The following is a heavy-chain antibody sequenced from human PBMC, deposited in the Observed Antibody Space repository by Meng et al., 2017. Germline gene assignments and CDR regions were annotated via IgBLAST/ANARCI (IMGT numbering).Heavy chain of an antibody. Sequence: SVKVSCKASGGTFSSYAISWVRQAPGQGLEWMGGIIPIFGTANYAQKFQGRVTSTADKSTSTAYMELSSLRSEDTAVYYWARSADSDSGSYWGGVYYYYYGMDVWGQGTTVTVSS. V-gene: IGHV1-69*06. CDR3: ARSADSDSGSYWGGVYYYYYGMDV. CDR2: IIPIFGTA. CDR1: GGTFSSYA. J-gene: IGHJ6*02. D-gene: IGHD1-26*01.